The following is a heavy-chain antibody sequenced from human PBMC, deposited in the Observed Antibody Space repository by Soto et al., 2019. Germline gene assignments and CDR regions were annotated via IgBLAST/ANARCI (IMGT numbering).Heavy chain of an antibody. D-gene: IGHD5-18*01. J-gene: IGHJ6*02. CDR2: ISYDGSNK. CDR3: AKDTAMDVYYYYGMDV. CDR1: GFTFSNYA. Sequence: PGGSLRLSCAASGFTFSNYAIHWVRQAPGKGLEWVAVISYDGSNKYYADSVKGRFTISRDNSKNTLYLQMNSLRAEDTAVYYCAKDTAMDVYYYYGMDVWGQGTTVTVSS. V-gene: IGHV3-30*04.